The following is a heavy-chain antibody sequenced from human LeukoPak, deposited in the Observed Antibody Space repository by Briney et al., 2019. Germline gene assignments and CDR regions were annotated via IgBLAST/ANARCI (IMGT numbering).Heavy chain of an antibody. CDR1: GYTFTSYY. CDR3: ARCGKRSGSGSYYAAY. J-gene: IGHJ4*02. V-gene: IGHV1-46*01. CDR2: INPSGGST. D-gene: IGHD1-26*01. Sequence: ASVKISCKAPGYTFTSYYMHWVRQAPGQGLEWMGIINPSGGSTSYAQKFQGRVTMTRDTSTSTVYMELSSLRSEDTAVYYCARCGKRSGSGSYYAAYWGQGTLVTVSS.